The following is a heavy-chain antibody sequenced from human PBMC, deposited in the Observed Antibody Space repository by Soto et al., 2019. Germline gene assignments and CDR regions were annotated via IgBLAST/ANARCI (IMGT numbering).Heavy chain of an antibody. CDR3: ARAPQLVAPAATGFDS. CDR2: ISASTLTT. V-gene: IGHV3-48*02. Sequence: EVELVESGGGLVQPGGTLRLSCAASGFPFSTYSMSWVRQAPGKGLEWISYISASTLTTFYADSVKGRFTISRDTAQNSLYLQMKSLRDEDTAVYYCARAPQLVAPAATGFDSWGQGTLVTVSS. CDR1: GFPFSTYS. D-gene: IGHD2-2*01. J-gene: IGHJ4*02.